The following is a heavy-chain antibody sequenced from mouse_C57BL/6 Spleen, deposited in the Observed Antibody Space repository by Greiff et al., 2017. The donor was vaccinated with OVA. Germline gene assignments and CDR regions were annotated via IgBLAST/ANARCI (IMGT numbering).Heavy chain of an antibody. CDR3: ARYYYGSSSYAMDY. Sequence: QVQLKQSGAELARPGASVKMSCKASGYTFTSYTMHWVKQRPGQGLEWIGYINPSSGYTKYNQKFKDKATLTADKSSSTAYMQLSSLTSEDSAVYYCARYYYGSSSYAMDYWGQGTSVTVSS. J-gene: IGHJ4*01. D-gene: IGHD1-1*01. V-gene: IGHV1-4*01. CDR2: INPSSGYT. CDR1: GYTFTSYT.